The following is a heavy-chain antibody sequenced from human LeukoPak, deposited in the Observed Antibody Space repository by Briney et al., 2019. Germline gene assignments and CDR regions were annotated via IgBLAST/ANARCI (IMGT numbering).Heavy chain of an antibody. J-gene: IGHJ5*02. CDR1: GGSISSSSYY. Sequence: SETLSLTCTVSGGSISSSSYYWGWIRQPPGKGLECMGSIYYSGSAYYIPSLKSRVTISVDTSKNQFSLKLSSVTAADTAVYYCARAYGSGSAFNPWGQGTLVTVSS. D-gene: IGHD3-10*01. CDR3: ARAYGSGSAFNP. CDR2: IYYSGSA. V-gene: IGHV4-39*07.